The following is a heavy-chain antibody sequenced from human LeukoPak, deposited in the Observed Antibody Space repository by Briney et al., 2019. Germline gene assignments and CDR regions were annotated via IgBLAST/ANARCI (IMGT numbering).Heavy chain of an antibody. Sequence: PSETLSLTCTVSGGSISSSSYYWGWIRQPPGKGLEWIGSIYYSGSTYYNPSLKSRVTISVDTSKNQFSLKLSSVTAAGTAAYYCARSMGWFDPWGQGTLVTVSS. CDR3: ARSMGWFDP. CDR1: GGSISSSSYY. CDR2: IYYSGST. V-gene: IGHV4-39*07. J-gene: IGHJ5*02.